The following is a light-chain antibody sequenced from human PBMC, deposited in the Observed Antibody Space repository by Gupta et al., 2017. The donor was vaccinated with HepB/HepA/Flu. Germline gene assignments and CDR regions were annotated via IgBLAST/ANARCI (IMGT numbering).Light chain of an antibody. J-gene: IGKJ2*01. V-gene: IGKV3-11*01. Sequence: IVFTPSPATLSFSSGDRATLSCRTSQSFRSYLAWYQQKPGQAPRLLIYDASNRSRGLPARFSGSGSGTYFTLTLSSLEPDDFAIYYCQQRSNWPSAFGQGTKMEIK. CDR3: QQRSNWPSA. CDR1: QSFRSY. CDR2: DAS.